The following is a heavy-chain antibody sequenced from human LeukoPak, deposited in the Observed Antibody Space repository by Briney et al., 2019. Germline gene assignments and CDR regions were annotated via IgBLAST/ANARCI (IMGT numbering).Heavy chain of an antibody. CDR1: GFTFRSCA. CDR2: ISGSGGST. J-gene: IGHJ4*02. D-gene: IGHD3-16*01. Sequence: PGGSLRLSCAASGFTFRSCAMSWVRQAPGKGLEWLSGISGSGGSTYYADSVKGRFTISRDNSKNTLYLQTNSLRAEDTALYYCAKAEGGYYFHYWGQGTLVTVSS. V-gene: IGHV3-23*01. CDR3: AKAEGGYYFHY.